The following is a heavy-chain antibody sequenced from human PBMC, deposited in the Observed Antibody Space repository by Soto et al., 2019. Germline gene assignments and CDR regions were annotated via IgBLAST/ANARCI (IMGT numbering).Heavy chain of an antibody. CDR2: INMDGTRT. V-gene: IGHV3-74*01. Sequence: EVQLVESGGGSVQPGGSLRLSCAASGFTFNSYWVHWVRQVPGKGLVWLSRINMDGTRTNYADSVKGRFAISRDNAKNTVYLQMNSLGVEDSAAYYCARGGLGSYLLDYWGQGTLVSVYS. D-gene: IGHD3-10*01. CDR1: GFTFNSYW. CDR3: ARGGLGSYLLDY. J-gene: IGHJ4*02.